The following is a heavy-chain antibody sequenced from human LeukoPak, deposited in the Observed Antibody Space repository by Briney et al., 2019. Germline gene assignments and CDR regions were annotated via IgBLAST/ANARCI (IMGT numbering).Heavy chain of an antibody. J-gene: IGHJ3*02. CDR2: IYHSGST. CDR3: ARQLGYCSSTSCAPDAFDI. Sequence: PSETLSLTCAVSGYSLSSGYYWGWIRQPPGKGLEWIGSIYHSGSTYYNPSLKRRVTISVDTSKNQFSLKLSSVTAADTAVYYCARQLGYCSSTSCAPDAFDIWGQGTMVTVSS. V-gene: IGHV4-38-2*01. D-gene: IGHD2-2*01. CDR1: GYSLSSGYY.